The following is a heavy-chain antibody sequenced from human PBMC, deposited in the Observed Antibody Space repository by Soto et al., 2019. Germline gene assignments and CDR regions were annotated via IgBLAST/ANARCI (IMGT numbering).Heavy chain of an antibody. Sequence: QGLELMGIINPSGGSTNYLQKFQGRITMTRDTSTSTVYMELSSLRSEDTAVYFCARADYYDSSGFYYDCWGQGSLVTVSS. CDR2: INPSGGST. V-gene: IGHV1-46*01. CDR3: ARADYYDSSGFYYDC. D-gene: IGHD3-22*01. J-gene: IGHJ4*02.